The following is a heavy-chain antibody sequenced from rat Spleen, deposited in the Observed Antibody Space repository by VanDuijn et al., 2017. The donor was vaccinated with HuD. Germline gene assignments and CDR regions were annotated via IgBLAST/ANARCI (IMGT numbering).Heavy chain of an antibody. V-gene: IGHV5-19*01. CDR2: ISPSGGST. CDR1: GFTFSDYG. CDR3: ASLMYTPDYLGVMDV. Sequence: EVQLVESGGGLVQPGRSLKLSCAASGFTFSDYGMAWVRQAPTKGLEWVAYISPSGGSTYYRDSVKGRFTISRDNAESTLYLQMDDLRSEATATYYCASLMYTPDYLGVMDVWGQGASVTVSS. J-gene: IGHJ4*01. D-gene: IGHD1-6*01.